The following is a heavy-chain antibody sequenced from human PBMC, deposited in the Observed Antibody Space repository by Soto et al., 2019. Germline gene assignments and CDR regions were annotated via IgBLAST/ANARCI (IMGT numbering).Heavy chain of an antibody. CDR3: ARALYVWLPHDNWFDP. CDR2: INSDGSST. J-gene: IGHJ5*02. D-gene: IGHD5-12*01. CDR1: GFTFSNAW. Sequence: GGSLRLSCAASGFTFSNAWMSWVRQAPGKGLEWVGRINSDGSSTSYADSVKGRFTIPRDNAKNTLYLQMNSLRAEDTAVYYCARALYVWLPHDNWFDPWGQGTLVTVSS. V-gene: IGHV3-74*01.